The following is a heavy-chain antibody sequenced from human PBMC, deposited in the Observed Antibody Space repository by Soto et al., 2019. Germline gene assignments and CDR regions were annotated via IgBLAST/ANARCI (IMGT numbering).Heavy chain of an antibody. CDR1: GFTFDDYA. J-gene: IGHJ6*02. Sequence: EVQLVESGGGLVQPGRSLRLSCATSGFTFDDYAMHWVRQGPGKGLEWISGISWNSGSXXXXXXVKGRFTISRDNAKXXXXXXXXXXXXXXXXXXXXAKEEDGMDVWGQGTTVTVSS. CDR3: AKEEDGMDV. CDR2: ISWNSGSX. V-gene: IGHV3-9*01.